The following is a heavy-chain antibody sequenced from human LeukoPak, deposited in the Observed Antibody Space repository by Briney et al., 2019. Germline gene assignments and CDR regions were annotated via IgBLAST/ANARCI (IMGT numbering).Heavy chain of an antibody. CDR3: VRDGLSWFGETTDERLAKNWFDP. CDR1: GYTFTDYY. CDR2: INPNSGGT. V-gene: IGHV1-2*02. Sequence: ASVKVSCKASGYTFTDYYMHWVRQAPGQGLEWMGWINPNSGGTNYAQKFQGRVTMTRDTSSSTAYMELSRLTFDDTAVYYCVRDGLSWFGETTDERLAKNWFDPWGQGTPVTVSS. J-gene: IGHJ5*02. D-gene: IGHD3-10*01.